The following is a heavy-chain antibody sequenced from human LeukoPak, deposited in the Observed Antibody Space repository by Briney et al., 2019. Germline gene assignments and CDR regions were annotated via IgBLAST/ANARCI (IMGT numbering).Heavy chain of an antibody. Sequence: GGSLRLSCAASGFTFSSYSMNWVRQAPGKELEWVSYISSSSYTIYYADSVKGRFTISRDNAKNSLYLQMNSLRAEDTAVYYCARGANYYGSGSGGYWGQGTLVTVSS. CDR2: ISSSSYTI. V-gene: IGHV3-48*04. J-gene: IGHJ4*02. CDR3: ARGANYYGSGSGGY. D-gene: IGHD3-10*01. CDR1: GFTFSSYS.